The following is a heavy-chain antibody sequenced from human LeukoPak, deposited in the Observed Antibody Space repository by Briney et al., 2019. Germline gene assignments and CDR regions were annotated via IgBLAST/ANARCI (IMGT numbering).Heavy chain of an antibody. Sequence: GGSLRLSCAALGFPFSSYWMTWVRQAPGEGLEWMANIKQDGSEKYYVYSVKGRFTISRDNAKNSLYLQKNSLRVEDTAVYYCARGEGNADEYLREDYWGQGILVTVSS. J-gene: IGHJ4*02. D-gene: IGHD2/OR15-2a*01. CDR3: ARGEGNADEYLREDY. V-gene: IGHV3-7*04. CDR1: GFPFSSYW. CDR2: IKQDGSEK.